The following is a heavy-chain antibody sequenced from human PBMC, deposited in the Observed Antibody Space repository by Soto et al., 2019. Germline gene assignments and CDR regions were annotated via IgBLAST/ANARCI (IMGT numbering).Heavy chain of an antibody. CDR3: ESLWSGYNRRAPCGTDV. J-gene: IGHJ6*02. D-gene: IGHD3-3*01. CDR1: GYSFTDYH. Sequence: ASVKVSCKASGYSFTDYHIHWVRQAPGQGLDWLGRINPKSGGTSTAQKFQGWVTMTTDTSISTASMELTRLTSDEKDIYYCESLWSGYNRRAPCGTDVSGPGPTDTGSS. V-gene: IGHV1-2*04. CDR2: INPKSGGT.